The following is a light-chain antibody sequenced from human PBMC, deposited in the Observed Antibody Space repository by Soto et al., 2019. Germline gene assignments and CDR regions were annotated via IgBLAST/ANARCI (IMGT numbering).Light chain of an antibody. CDR3: QQYGSSPYT. J-gene: IGKJ2*01. Sequence: EIVLTQYPGTLSLSPGERATLSCRASHSVSSTSLAWYQQKRGQAPRLLIYGASNRATGIPDRFSGSGSGTDFTLSISRLEPEDFAVYYCQQYGSSPYTFGPGTKLEIK. CDR2: GAS. V-gene: IGKV3-20*01. CDR1: HSVSSTS.